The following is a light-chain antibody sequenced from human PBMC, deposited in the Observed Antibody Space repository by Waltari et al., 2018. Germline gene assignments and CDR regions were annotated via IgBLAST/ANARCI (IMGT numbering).Light chain of an antibody. CDR1: SSNIGAGYD. V-gene: IGLV1-40*01. CDR3: QSFDISLNGWV. Sequence: QSVLTQPPSVSGAPGQWVTISCPGSSSNIGAGYDVHWYQQLPGTAPKLLIYVNNRRPSGVPDRFSGSRSPTSASLAITGLQPEDEADYYCQSFDISLNGWVFGGGTKVTVL. J-gene: IGLJ3*02. CDR2: VNN.